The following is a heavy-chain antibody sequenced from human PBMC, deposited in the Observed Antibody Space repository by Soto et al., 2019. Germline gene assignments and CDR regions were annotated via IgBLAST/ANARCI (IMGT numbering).Heavy chain of an antibody. CDR3: ERKSSSDMSGSDFFDY. CDR2: INYSGRYM. V-gene: IGHV3-21*04. Sequence: EVELVESGGGLVEPGGSLRLSCAASGFSFSTSDMTWVRQAPGKGLEYVSSINYSGRYMFYAGPLKGRFTISRDNAKNSLYLQMNSLRAEDTAVYYCERKSSSDMSGSDFFDYWGQGTLVAVSA. CDR1: GFSFSTSD. J-gene: IGHJ4*02. D-gene: IGHD3-3*01.